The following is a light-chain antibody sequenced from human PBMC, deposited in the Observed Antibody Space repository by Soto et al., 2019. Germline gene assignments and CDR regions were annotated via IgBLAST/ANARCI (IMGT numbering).Light chain of an antibody. CDR3: QQRSNCPPWT. Sequence: EIVLTQSPATLSLSPGERATLSCRASQSVSSYLAWYQQKPGQAPRLLIYDASNRATGIPARFSGSGSGTDFTLTISSLEPEDFAVSYCQQRSNCPPWTFGQGTKVEIK. J-gene: IGKJ1*01. CDR1: QSVSSY. V-gene: IGKV3-11*01. CDR2: DAS.